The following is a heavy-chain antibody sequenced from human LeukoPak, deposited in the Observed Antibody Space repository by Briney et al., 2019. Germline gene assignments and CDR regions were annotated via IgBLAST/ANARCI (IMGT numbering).Heavy chain of an antibody. CDR1: GGSFSGYY. CDR3: ARSERGYSGYDY. Sequence: SETLSLTCAVYGGSFSGYYWSWIRQPPGKGLEWIGEINHSGSTNYNPSLKSRVTISVDTSKNQFSLKLSSVTAADTAVYYCARSERGYSGYDYWGQGTLVTVSS. V-gene: IGHV4-34*01. D-gene: IGHD5-12*01. CDR2: INHSGST. J-gene: IGHJ4*02.